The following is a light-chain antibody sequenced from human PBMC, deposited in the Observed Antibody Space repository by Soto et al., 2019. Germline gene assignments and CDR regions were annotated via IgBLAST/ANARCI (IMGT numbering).Light chain of an antibody. Sequence: EIVMTQSPATLSVSPGERATLSCRASQSVSSNLAWYQQKPGQAPRLLIYGASTRATGIPARLSGSGSGTEFTLTISSLQSEDFAVYYCQQYNNWQGTFGQGTKVDIK. V-gene: IGKV3-15*01. CDR1: QSVSSN. J-gene: IGKJ1*01. CDR3: QQYNNWQGT. CDR2: GAS.